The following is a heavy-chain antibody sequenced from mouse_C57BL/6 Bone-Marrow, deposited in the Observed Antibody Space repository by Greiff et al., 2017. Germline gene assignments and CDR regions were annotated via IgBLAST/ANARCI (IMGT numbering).Heavy chain of an antibody. Sequence: VQLQQPGAELVKPGASVKLSCKASGYTFTSYWMQWVKQRPGQGLEWIGEIDPSDSYTNYNQKFKGKATLTVDTSSSTAYMQLSSLTSEDSAVYYCARETTMVSAWFAYWGQETLVTVSA. CDR3: ARETTMVSAWFAY. J-gene: IGHJ3*01. CDR1: GYTFTSYW. CDR2: IDPSDSYT. V-gene: IGHV1-50*01. D-gene: IGHD2-2*01.